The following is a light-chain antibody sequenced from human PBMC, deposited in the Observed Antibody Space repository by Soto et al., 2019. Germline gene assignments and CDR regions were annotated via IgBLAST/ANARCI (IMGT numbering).Light chain of an antibody. J-gene: IGKJ4*01. Sequence: EIVLTQSPTTLSLSPGERATLSCRASQSVSTYVTYLAWHQQKPGQSPRLLMYDASNRATGISARFSGSVSGTGFTHTISSLAPEDVAFYYCQQLSNWPPVFGGGTKVDIK. CDR2: DAS. CDR3: QQLSNWPPV. CDR1: QSVSTY. V-gene: IGKV3-11*01.